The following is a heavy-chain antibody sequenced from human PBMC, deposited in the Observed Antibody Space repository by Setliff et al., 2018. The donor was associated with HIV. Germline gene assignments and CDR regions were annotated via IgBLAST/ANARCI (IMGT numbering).Heavy chain of an antibody. D-gene: IGHD6-19*01. J-gene: IGHJ3*01. CDR1: GGTLNRYA. CDR3: GRVPYKSAWCSGGHNPFDV. Sequence: ASVKVSCKASGGTLNRYAISWVRQAPGQGLEWRGGGSGFNGNTKDGQNFQGRVTMTIDTSTSTVYMDLRSLTSDDTAVYYCGRVPYKSAWCSGGHNPFDVWGQGTMVPVSS. V-gene: IGHV1-18*01. CDR2: GSGFNGNT.